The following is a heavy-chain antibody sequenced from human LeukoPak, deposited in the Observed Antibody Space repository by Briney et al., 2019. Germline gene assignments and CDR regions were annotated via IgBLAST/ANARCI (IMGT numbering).Heavy chain of an antibody. J-gene: IGHJ5*02. CDR3: ASLPTIFGVVPWFDP. V-gene: IGHV3-21*01. CDR1: GGSISSSS. Sequence: TSETLSLTCTVSGGSISSSSYYWGWIRQPPGKGLEWVSSISSSSSYIYYADSVKGRFTISRDNAKNSLYLQMNSLRAEDTAVYYCASLPTIFGVVPWFDPWGQGTLVTVSS. D-gene: IGHD3-3*01. CDR2: ISSSSSYI.